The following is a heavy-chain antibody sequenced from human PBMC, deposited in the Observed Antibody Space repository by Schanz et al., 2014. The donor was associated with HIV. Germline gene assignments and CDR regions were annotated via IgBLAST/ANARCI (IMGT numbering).Heavy chain of an antibody. CDR1: GFTFSSYG. CDR3: AKGQRGVVRGDIDY. Sequence: QVHLVESGGGVVQPGRSLRLSCAASGFTFSSYGMYWVRQAPGKGLEWVAVIWYDGSNKYYADSVKGRFTISRDNSKNTLYLQMNSLRAEDTAVYYCAKGQRGVVRGDIDYWGQGTLVTVSS. V-gene: IGHV3-33*06. CDR2: IWYDGSNK. J-gene: IGHJ4*02. D-gene: IGHD3-10*01.